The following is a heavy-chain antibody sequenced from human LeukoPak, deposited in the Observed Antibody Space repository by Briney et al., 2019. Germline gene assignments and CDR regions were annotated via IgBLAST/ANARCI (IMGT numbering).Heavy chain of an antibody. Sequence: ASVKVSCKASGYTFTNYYMHWVRQAPGQGLEWMGIIDPSGGSTTYAQKFQGRVTMTRDTSTSTVYMELTSLRSEDTAMYYCARDWGIQQWPPSYFDYWGQGTLVTVSS. CDR2: IDPSGGST. CDR3: ARDWGIQQWPPSYFDY. V-gene: IGHV1-46*01. J-gene: IGHJ4*02. D-gene: IGHD5-18*01. CDR1: GYTFTNYY.